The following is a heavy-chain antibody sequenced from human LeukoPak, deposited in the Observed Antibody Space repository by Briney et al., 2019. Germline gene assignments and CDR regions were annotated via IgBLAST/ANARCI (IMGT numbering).Heavy chain of an antibody. Sequence: GGSLRLSCAASGFVFSDYSMNWVRQAPGKGLEWVSNIRGSGSGSGSGMYYADSVKGRLTISRDNAKNSLYLQMSSLRAEDTAFYYCARDNNWGFDFWGQGALVTVSS. CDR2: IRGSGSGSGSGM. J-gene: IGHJ4*02. CDR1: GFVFSDYS. D-gene: IGHD7-27*01. V-gene: IGHV3-48*04. CDR3: ARDNNWGFDF.